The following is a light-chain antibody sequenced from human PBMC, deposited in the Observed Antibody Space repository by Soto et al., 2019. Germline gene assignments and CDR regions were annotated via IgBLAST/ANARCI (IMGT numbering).Light chain of an antibody. V-gene: IGKV3-20*01. CDR1: QSVSSY. Sequence: EIVLTPSPATLSLSPGERATLSCRASQSVSSYLAWYQQKPGQAPRLLIYGASSRATGIPDRFSGSGSGTDFTLTISRLEPEDFAVYYCQRYGTSTTFGQGTKVDI. CDR3: QRYGTSTT. CDR2: GAS. J-gene: IGKJ1*01.